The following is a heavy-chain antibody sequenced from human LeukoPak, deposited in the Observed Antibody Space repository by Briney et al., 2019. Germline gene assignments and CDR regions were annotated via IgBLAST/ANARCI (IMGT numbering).Heavy chain of an antibody. V-gene: IGHV1-69*05. D-gene: IGHD2/OR15-2a*01. CDR3: ARAPFRSLGYYYYMDV. CDR2: IIPIFGTA. Sequence: GASVKVSCKASGGTFSSYAISWVRQPPGQGLEWMGGIIPIFGTANYAQKFQGRVTITTDESTSTAYIELSSLRSEDTAVYYCARAPFRSLGYYYYMDVWGKETTVTVSS. J-gene: IGHJ6*03. CDR1: GGTFSSYA.